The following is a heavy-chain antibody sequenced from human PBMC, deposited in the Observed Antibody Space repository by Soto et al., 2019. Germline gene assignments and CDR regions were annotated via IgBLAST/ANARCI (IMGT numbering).Heavy chain of an antibody. CDR2: ITRTGGST. CDR1: GFTFSNYA. Sequence: GGSLRLSCAASGFTFSNYAMSWVRQAPGKGLEWISGITRTGGSTYYAESVKGRFTISRDNSKNTLFLQMNSLRGEDTAVYYCAKDPVYGDPKWGFGPWGQGTLVTVSS. V-gene: IGHV3-23*01. J-gene: IGHJ5*02. D-gene: IGHD4-17*01. CDR3: AKDPVYGDPKWGFGP.